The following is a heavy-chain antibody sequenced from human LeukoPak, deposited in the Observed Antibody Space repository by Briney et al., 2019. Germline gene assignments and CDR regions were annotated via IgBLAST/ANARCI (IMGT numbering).Heavy chain of an antibody. CDR2: ISYDGSNK. Sequence: GGSLRPSCAASGFTFSSYAMHWVRQAPGKGLEWVAVISYDGSNKYYADSVKGRFTISRDNSKNTLYLQMNSLRAEDTAVYYCARDRRYYDYVWGRYYFDYWGQGTLVTVSS. D-gene: IGHD3-16*01. CDR3: ARDRRYYDYVWGRYYFDY. J-gene: IGHJ4*02. CDR1: GFTFSSYA. V-gene: IGHV3-30-3*01.